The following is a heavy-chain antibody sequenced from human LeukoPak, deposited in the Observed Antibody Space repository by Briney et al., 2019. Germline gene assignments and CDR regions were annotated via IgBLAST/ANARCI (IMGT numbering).Heavy chain of an antibody. D-gene: IGHD3-9*01. CDR3: ARDGRLRYFED. J-gene: IGHJ4*02. V-gene: IGHV4-34*01. CDR1: GGSFSGYY. CDR2: INHSGGT. Sequence: PSETLSLTCAVYGGSFSGYYWSWIRQPPGKGLEWIGEINHSGGTNYNPSLKSRVTISVDKSKNQFSLKLSSVTAADTAVYYCARDGRLRYFEDWGQGTLVTVSS.